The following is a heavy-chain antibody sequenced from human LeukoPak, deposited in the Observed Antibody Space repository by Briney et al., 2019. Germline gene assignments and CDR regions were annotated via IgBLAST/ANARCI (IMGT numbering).Heavy chain of an antibody. CDR2: IYHSGST. CDR3: AREDIVVVPAVSSAFDI. V-gene: IGHV4-30-2*01. Sequence: PSETLSLTCTVSGGSISSGDYYWSWIRQPPGKGLEWIGYIYHSGSTYYNPSLKSRVTISVDRSKNQFSLKLSSVTAADTAVYYCAREDIVVVPAVSSAFDIWGQGTMVTVSS. D-gene: IGHD2-2*01. CDR1: GGSISSGDYY. J-gene: IGHJ3*02.